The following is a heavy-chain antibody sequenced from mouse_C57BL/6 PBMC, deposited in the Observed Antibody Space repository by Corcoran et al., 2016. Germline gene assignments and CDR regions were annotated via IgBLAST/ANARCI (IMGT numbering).Heavy chain of an antibody. D-gene: IGHD2-5*01. CDR3: TRDSNYGYFDV. CDR1: GSTFTDYE. V-gene: IGHV1-15*01. J-gene: IGHJ1*03. Sequence: QVQLQQSGAELVRPGASVPLSCTASGSTFTDYEMHWVKQTPVHGLEWIGAIDPETGGTAYNQKFKGKAILTADKSSSTAYMELRSLTSEDSAVYYCTRDSNYGYFDVWGTGTTVTVSS. CDR2: IDPETGGT.